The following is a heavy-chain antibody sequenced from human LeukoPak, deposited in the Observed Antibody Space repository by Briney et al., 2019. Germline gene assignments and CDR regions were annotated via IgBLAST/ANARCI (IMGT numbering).Heavy chain of an antibody. CDR3: TSKYYYDSSGSPNYFDY. CDR2: IRSKANSYAT. D-gene: IGHD3-22*01. Sequence: GGSLRLSCAASGFTFRGSAMHWVRQASGKGLEWVGRIRSKANSYATAYAASVKGRFTISRDDPKNTAYLQMNSPKTEDTAVYYCTSKYYYDSSGSPNYFDYWGQGTLVTVSS. V-gene: IGHV3-73*01. CDR1: GFTFRGSA. J-gene: IGHJ4*02.